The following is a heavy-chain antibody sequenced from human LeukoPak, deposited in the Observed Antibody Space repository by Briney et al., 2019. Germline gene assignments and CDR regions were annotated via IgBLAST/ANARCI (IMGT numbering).Heavy chain of an antibody. CDR1: GFTFSSYE. CDR2: ISGSGRTI. CDR3: ASRYSGNYYYYMDV. J-gene: IGHJ6*03. V-gene: IGHV3-48*03. Sequence: PGGSLRLSCAASGFTFSSYEMNWVRQAPGKGLEWVSYISGSGRTIYYADSVKGRFTISRDNAKNSLYLQMNSLRAEDTAVYYCASRYSGNYYYYMDVWGKGTTVTISS. D-gene: IGHD1-26*01.